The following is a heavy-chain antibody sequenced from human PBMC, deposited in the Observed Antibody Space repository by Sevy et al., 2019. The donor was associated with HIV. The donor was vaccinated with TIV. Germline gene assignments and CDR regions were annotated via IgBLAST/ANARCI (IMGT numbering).Heavy chain of an antibody. CDR1: GFTFSIAW. D-gene: IGHD3-16*02. J-gene: IGHJ5*02. Sequence: GGSLRLSCAASGFTFSIAWMSWVRQTPGKGPEWVGRIKSKTDGGTTDYAAPVKGRFTISRDDSKNTLYLQMNNLKTEDTALYYCTIDGLFDPWGQGTLVTVSS. CDR2: IKSKTDGGTT. V-gene: IGHV3-15*01. CDR3: TIDGLFDP.